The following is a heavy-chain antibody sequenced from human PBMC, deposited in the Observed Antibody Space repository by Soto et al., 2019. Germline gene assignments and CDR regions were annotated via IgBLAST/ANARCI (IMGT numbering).Heavy chain of an antibody. V-gene: IGHV1-2*02. CDR1: GYIFTGYF. CDR3: ARIRWGCDHYYGMDV. J-gene: IGHJ6*02. D-gene: IGHD1-26*01. CDR2: INPNTSAT. Sequence: ASVKVSCKASGYIFTGYFIQWLRQAPGQGLEWMGWINPNTSATNYAQKFQGRVTMTRDTSLGTAYMELTSLRPDDTALYYCARIRWGCDHYYGMDVWGQGTTVTVSS.